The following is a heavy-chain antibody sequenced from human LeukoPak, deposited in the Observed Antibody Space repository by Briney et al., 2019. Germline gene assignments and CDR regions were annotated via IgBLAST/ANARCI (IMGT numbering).Heavy chain of an antibody. Sequence: GGSLRLSCTASGFIVNNKYMTWVRQAPGKGLEWVAAISSSGGTTYYADSMRGRFSISRDNSKSMLYLEMSSLRADDTAVYYCAKVAARRDYEAYFEYWGQGTQVTVSS. CDR3: AKVAARRDYEAYFEY. D-gene: IGHD5-24*01. CDR1: GFIVNNKY. J-gene: IGHJ4*02. CDR2: ISSSGGTT. V-gene: IGHV3-23*01.